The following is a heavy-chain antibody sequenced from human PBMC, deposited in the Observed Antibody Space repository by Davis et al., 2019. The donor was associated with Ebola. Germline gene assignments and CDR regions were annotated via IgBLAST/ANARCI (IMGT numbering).Heavy chain of an antibody. CDR2: IYYSGST. D-gene: IGHD3-22*01. Sequence: PSEPLSLTCTVSGGSISRGGSYWTWIRQHPGKGLEWIGYIYYSGSTYYKPSLKSRVTISLDTSKNQFSLNLHSVTAADTAVYYCARDLRYDSSGYDYYFYMDVWGKGTTVTVSS. V-gene: IGHV4-31*03. CDR1: GGSISRGGSY. J-gene: IGHJ6*03. CDR3: ARDLRYDSSGYDYYFYMDV.